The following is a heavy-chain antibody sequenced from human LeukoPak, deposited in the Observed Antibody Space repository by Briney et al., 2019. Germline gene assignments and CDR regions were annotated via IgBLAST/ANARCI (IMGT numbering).Heavy chain of an antibody. CDR3: ARQTLGVRGGEWDY. CDR1: GYRFINYW. V-gene: IGHV5-51*01. Sequence: GESLKIYCKGTGYRFINYWIGWVRQMPGKGLEWMGIIYPDDSDIRYSPSFQGQVTISADRSISIAYLQWNSLKASDTAMYYCARQTLGVRGGEWDYWGQGTLVTVSS. J-gene: IGHJ4*02. CDR2: IYPDDSDI. D-gene: IGHD3-10*01.